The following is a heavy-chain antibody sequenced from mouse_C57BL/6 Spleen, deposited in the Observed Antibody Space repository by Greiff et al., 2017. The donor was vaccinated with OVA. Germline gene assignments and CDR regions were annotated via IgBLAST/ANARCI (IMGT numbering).Heavy chain of an antibody. CDR1: GYTFTSYW. J-gene: IGHJ2*01. CDR3: ARRGFYGSSSFDY. Sequence: QVQLQQPGAELVKPGASVKLSCKASGYTFTSYWMQWAKQRPGQGLEWIGEIDPSDSYTNYNQKFKGKATLTVDTSSSTAYMQLSSLTSEDSAVYYCARRGFYGSSSFDYWGQGTTLTVSS. V-gene: IGHV1-50*01. D-gene: IGHD1-1*01. CDR2: IDPSDSYT.